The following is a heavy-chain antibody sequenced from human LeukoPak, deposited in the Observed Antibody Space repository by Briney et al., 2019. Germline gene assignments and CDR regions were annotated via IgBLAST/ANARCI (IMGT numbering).Heavy chain of an antibody. CDR2: ISSSSSYI. CDR3: ARDRLIAVADY. Sequence: GGSLRLSCVVSGFSFRNYAMSRGRQAPGKGLEWVSSISSSSSYIYYADSVKGRFTISRDNAKNSLYLQMNSLRAEDTAVYYCARDRLIAVADYWGQGTLVTVSS. J-gene: IGHJ4*02. D-gene: IGHD6-19*01. CDR1: GFSFRNYA. V-gene: IGHV3-21*01.